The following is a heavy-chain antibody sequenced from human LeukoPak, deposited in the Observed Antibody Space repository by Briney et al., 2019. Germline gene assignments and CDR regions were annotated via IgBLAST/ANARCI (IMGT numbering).Heavy chain of an antibody. V-gene: IGHV1-69*06. CDR1: GGTFSSYA. CDR2: IIPIFGTA. D-gene: IGHD3-10*01. CDR3: ATRRFGELLLGY. J-gene: IGHJ4*02. Sequence: SVKVSCKASGGTFSSYAISWVRQAPGQGLEWMGGIIPIFGTANYAQKFQGRVTMTEDTSTDTAYMELSSLRSEDTAVYYCATRRFGELLLGYWGQGTLVTVSS.